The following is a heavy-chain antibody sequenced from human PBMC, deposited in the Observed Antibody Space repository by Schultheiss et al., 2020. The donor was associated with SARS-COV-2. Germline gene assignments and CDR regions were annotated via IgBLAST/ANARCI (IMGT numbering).Heavy chain of an antibody. Sequence: SETLSLTCTVSGGSISSYYWSWIRQPPGKGLEWIGEINHSGSTNYNPSLKSRVTISVDTSKNQFSLKLSSVTAADTAVYYCARTSSSWSHYFDYWGQGTLVTVSS. V-gene: IGHV4-34*01. J-gene: IGHJ4*02. D-gene: IGHD6-13*01. CDR1: GGSISSYY. CDR2: INHSGST. CDR3: ARTSSSWSHYFDY.